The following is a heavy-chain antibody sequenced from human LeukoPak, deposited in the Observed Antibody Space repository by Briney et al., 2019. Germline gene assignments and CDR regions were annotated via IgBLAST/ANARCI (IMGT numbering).Heavy chain of an antibody. CDR2: ISGSGGST. D-gene: IGHD1-26*01. V-gene: IGHV3-23*01. J-gene: IGHJ4*02. CDR1: GVTLSSYA. CDR3: AKGGKWDVTPFDY. Sequence: GGSLRLSCAASGVTLSSYAMSWVRQAPGKGLEWVSAISGSGGSTYYADSVKGRFTISRDNSKNTLYLQMNSLRAEDTAVYYCAKGGKWDVTPFDYWGQGTLVTVSS.